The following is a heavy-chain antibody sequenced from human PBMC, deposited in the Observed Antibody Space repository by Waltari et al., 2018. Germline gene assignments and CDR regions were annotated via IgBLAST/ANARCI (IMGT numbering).Heavy chain of an antibody. D-gene: IGHD2-15*01. CDR1: GGSFRGSY. V-gene: IGHV4-34*01. CDR2: INHSGST. Sequence: QVQLQQWGAGLLKPSETLSLTCAVYGGSFRGSYWSWIRQPPGKGLEWIGEINHSGSTNYNPSLKSRVTISVDTSKNQFSLKLSSVTAADTAVYYCARVVRGYCSGGSCYEDYWGQGTLVTVSS. J-gene: IGHJ4*02. CDR3: ARVVRGYCSGGSCYEDY.